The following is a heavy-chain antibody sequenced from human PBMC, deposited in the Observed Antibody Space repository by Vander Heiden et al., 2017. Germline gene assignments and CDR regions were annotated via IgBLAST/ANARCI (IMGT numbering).Heavy chain of an antibody. Sequence: QVQLVESGGDLVKPGGYLRLSCAAPGCTFSNYYMSWFAQAPGKGTEGGSYISTSGTTIYYADSVKGRFTISRDNAKNSLNLQMNSLRPEDTAVYYCAREVVTTDQWGQGTLVTVSS. V-gene: IGHV3-11*01. CDR1: GCTFSNYY. CDR2: ISTSGTTI. D-gene: IGHD2-21*02. CDR3: AREVVTTDQ. J-gene: IGHJ4*02.